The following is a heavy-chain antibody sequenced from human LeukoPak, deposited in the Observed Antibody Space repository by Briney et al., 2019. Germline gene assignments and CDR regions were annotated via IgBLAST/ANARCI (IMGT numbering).Heavy chain of an antibody. CDR1: GYTFTSYY. CDR2: INPSGGST. CDR3: ARDLAAWADYDFWSGYPNFDY. Sequence: ASVKVSCKASGYTFTSYYMHWVRQAPGQGLEWMGIINPSGGSTSYAQKFQGRVTMTRDTSTSTVYMELSSLRSEDTAVYYCARDLAAWADYDFWSGYPNFDYWGQGTLVTVSS. V-gene: IGHV1-46*01. D-gene: IGHD3-3*01. J-gene: IGHJ4*02.